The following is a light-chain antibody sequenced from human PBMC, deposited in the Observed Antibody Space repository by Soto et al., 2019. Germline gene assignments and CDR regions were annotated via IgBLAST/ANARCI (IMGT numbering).Light chain of an antibody. CDR3: QQRSNWPRT. J-gene: IGKJ4*01. CDR2: DAS. V-gene: IGKV3-11*01. CDR1: QSVSSY. Sequence: EIVVTQSPATLYLSTGERATLSCRASQSVSSYLAWYQQKPGQAPRLLIYDASNRATGIPARFSGSWSGTDFTLTISSLEPEDFAVYYCQQRSNWPRTFGGGTKVEIK.